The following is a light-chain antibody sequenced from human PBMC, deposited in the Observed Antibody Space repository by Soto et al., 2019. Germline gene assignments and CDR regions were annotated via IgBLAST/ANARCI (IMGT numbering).Light chain of an antibody. V-gene: IGKV3D-11*02. CDR2: GAS. J-gene: IGKJ5*01. Sequence: EIVLTQSPGTLSLSPGERATLSCRASQSVGSDYLAWYQQKPGQAPRILIFGASTRATGIPARFSGSGPGTEFTLTISSLEPEDFAVYYCQQRSSWPSITFGQGTRLEIK. CDR1: QSVGSDY. CDR3: QQRSSWPSIT.